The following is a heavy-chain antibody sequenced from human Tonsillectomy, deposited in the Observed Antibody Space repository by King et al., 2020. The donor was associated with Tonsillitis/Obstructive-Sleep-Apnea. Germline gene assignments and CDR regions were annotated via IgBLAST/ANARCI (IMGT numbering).Heavy chain of an antibody. J-gene: IGHJ4*02. CDR3: GREWLRYPRGGIDY. D-gene: IGHD5-12*01. CDR2: IWYDGSNK. V-gene: IGHV3-33*01. Sequence: VQLVESGGGVVQPGRSLRLSRAASGFTFSSHGMYWVRQAPGKGLEWVAVIWYDGSNKYYADSVKGRFTMSRDNSKNTLYLQMNSLRAEDTAVYYCGREWLRYPRGGIDYWGQGTLVTVSS. CDR1: GFTFSSHG.